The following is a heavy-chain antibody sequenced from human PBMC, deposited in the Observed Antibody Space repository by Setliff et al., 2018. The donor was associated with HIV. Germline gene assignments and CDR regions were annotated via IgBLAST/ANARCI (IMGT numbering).Heavy chain of an antibody. V-gene: IGHV3-66*02. Sequence: GGSLRLSCTASGLTVSGNYMGWVRQAPGEGLEWVSLVFRDDKTYNADSVKGRFTISRDSSKNTLYLPMNSLRGDDTAVYYCATSSRGWGQDAFDIWGQGTMVT. J-gene: IGHJ3*02. D-gene: IGHD6-19*01. CDR1: GLTVSGNY. CDR3: ATSSRGWGQDAFDI. CDR2: VFRDDKT.